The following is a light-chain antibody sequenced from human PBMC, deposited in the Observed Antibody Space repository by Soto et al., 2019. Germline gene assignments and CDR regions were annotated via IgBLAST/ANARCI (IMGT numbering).Light chain of an antibody. V-gene: IGLV1-47*02. CDR3: AAWDDSLSVYV. Sequence: QSVLTQPPSASGTPGQRVTISCSGSSSNIGSHPVNWYQQLPGTAPKLLLYGDNQRPSGVPDRFSASKSGASASLAISGLRSEDEADYYCAAWDDSLSVYVFGTGTKVTVL. CDR2: GDN. CDR1: SSNIGSHP. J-gene: IGLJ1*01.